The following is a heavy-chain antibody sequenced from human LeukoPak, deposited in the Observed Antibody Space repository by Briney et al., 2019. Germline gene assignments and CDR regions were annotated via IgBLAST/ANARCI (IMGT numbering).Heavy chain of an antibody. Sequence: PGGSLRLACAASGFTFSSYAMSWVRQAPGKGLEWVSAIGGSGGSTYYADSVKGRFTISRDNSKNTLYLQMNSLRAEDTAVYYCAKDPIATRSPQQLWSLNYWGQGTLVTVSS. CDR3: AKDPIATRSPQQLWSLNY. D-gene: IGHD5-18*01. V-gene: IGHV3-23*01. CDR1: GFTFSSYA. CDR2: IGGSGGST. J-gene: IGHJ4*02.